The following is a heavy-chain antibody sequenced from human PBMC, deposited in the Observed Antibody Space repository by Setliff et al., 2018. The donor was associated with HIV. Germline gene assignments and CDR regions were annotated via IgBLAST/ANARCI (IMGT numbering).Heavy chain of an antibody. Sequence: KTSETLSLTCTVSGGAISSGSYYWSWIRQPAGKGLEWTGQIYTSGSTKYNPSLKSRVTISLDTSKNQFSLKLTSVTAADTAVYYCARGGMTTVLGDTFDIWGQGTMVTVSS. CDR1: GGAISSGSYY. CDR3: ARGGMTTVLGDTFDI. CDR2: IYTSGST. V-gene: IGHV4-61*09. J-gene: IGHJ3*02. D-gene: IGHD4-17*01.